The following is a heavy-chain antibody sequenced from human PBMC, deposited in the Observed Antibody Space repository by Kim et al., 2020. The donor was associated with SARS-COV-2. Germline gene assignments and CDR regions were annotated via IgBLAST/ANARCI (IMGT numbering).Heavy chain of an antibody. V-gene: IGHV3-43*01. J-gene: IGHJ6*02. CDR2: ISWDGGST. CDR3: AKDMRRGIVADYYYYGMDV. CDR1: GFTFDDYT. D-gene: IGHD6-25*01. Sequence: GGSLRLSCAASGFTFDDYTMHWVRQAPGKGLEWVSLISWDGGSTYYADSVKGRFTISRDNSKNSLYLQMNSLRTEDTALYYCAKDMRRGIVADYYYYGMDVWGQGTTVTVSS.